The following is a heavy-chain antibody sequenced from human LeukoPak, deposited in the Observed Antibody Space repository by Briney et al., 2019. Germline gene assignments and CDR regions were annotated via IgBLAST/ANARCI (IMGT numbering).Heavy chain of an antibody. Sequence: GRSLRLSCGASGFTFSTYGMHWVRQAPGKGLEWVAMIRYDGSNKYYADSVKGRFTISRDNPKNTLYLQMNSLRAEDTAVYYCARVGSGSYFLDGFDIWGQGTMVTVSS. V-gene: IGHV3-33*01. CDR1: GFTFSTYG. CDR2: IRYDGSNK. J-gene: IGHJ3*02. D-gene: IGHD1-26*01. CDR3: ARVGSGSYFLDGFDI.